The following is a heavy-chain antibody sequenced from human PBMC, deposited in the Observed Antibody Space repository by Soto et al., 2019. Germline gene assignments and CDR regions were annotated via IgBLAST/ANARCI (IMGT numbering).Heavy chain of an antibody. CDR2: INNDGSDT. J-gene: IGHJ4*02. V-gene: IGHV3-74*01. CDR3: GSVFEY. CDR1: VLTLNDFW. Sequence: PGGSMRLSCAASVLTLNDFWLHWVRQAPGKGLVWVARINNDGSDTSYADSVKGRFTMSRDNAKSMVYLQMNSLGVEDTAVYYCGSVFEYWGQGTQVTVSS.